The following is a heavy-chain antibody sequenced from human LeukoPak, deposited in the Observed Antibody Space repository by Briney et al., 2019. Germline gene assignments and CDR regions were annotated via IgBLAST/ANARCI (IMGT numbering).Heavy chain of an antibody. CDR1: GFTFSSYS. CDR2: ISSSSSYI. J-gene: IGHJ4*02. Sequence: GGSLRLSCAASGFTFSSYSMNWVRQAPGKGLEWVSSISSSSSYIYYADSVKGRFTISRDNGKNSLYLQMNSLRAEDTAVYYCARGAESDFWSGYSDYWGQGTLVTVSS. D-gene: IGHD3-3*01. CDR3: ARGAESDFWSGYSDY. V-gene: IGHV3-21*01.